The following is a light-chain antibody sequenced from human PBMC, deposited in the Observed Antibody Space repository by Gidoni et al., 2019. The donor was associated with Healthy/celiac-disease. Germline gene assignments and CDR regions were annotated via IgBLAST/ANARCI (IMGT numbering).Light chain of an antibody. CDR1: SNDVGRYNS. CDR2: QVT. V-gene: IGLV2-14*01. CDR3: SSYASPNTVI. Sequence: QSALTQPASVSGPPGHSITTSCTGTSNDVGRYNSVSWYQQHPDKAPRLMIRQVTNRPSGVSSRFSGSKSGNTASLTISGLQAEDEADYYCSSYASPNTVIFGGGTTLTV. J-gene: IGLJ2*01.